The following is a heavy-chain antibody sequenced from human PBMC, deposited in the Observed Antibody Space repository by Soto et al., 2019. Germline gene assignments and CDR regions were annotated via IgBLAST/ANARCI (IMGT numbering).Heavy chain of an antibody. CDR1: GFTFSGSA. D-gene: IGHD1-1*01. CDR2: IRSKANSYAT. CDR3: TRTTDTGGYNWNLLHSSRTNWFDP. J-gene: IGHJ5*02. V-gene: IGHV3-73*01. Sequence: GGSLRLSCAASGFTFSGSAMHWVRQASGKGLEWVGRIRSKANSYATAYAASVKGRFTISRDDSKNTAYLQMNSLKTEDTAVYYCTRTTDTGGYNWNLLHSSRTNWFDPWGQGTLVTVSS.